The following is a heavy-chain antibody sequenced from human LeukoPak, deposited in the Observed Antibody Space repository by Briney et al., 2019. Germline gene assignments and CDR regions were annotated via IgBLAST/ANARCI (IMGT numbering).Heavy chain of an antibody. CDR2: IVVGSGNT. V-gene: IGHV1-58*02. J-gene: IGHJ3*02. D-gene: IGHD5-18*01. Sequence: SVKVSCKASGFTFTSSAMQWVRQARGQRLEWIGWIVVGSGNTNYAQKFQERVTITRDMSTSTAYMELSSLRSEDTAVYYCAADSRRTRAMANAFDIWGQGTMVTVSS. CDR3: AADSRRTRAMANAFDI. CDR1: GFTFTSSA.